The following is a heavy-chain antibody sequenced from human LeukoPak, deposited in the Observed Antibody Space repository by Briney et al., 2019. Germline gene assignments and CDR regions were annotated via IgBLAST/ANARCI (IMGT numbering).Heavy chain of an antibody. V-gene: IGHV3-23*01. Sequence: GGSLRLSCAASGFTFSSYAMSWVRQAPGKGLEWVSAISGSGGSTYYADSVKGRFTISRDNSKNTLYLQMNSLRAEDTAAYYCAKDRRDVPYYFDYWGQGTLVTVSS. J-gene: IGHJ4*02. D-gene: IGHD2-2*01. CDR1: GFTFSSYA. CDR3: AKDRRDVPYYFDY. CDR2: ISGSGGST.